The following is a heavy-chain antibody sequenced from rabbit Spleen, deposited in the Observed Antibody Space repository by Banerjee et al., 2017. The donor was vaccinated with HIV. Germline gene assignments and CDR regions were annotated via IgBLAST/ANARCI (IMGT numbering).Heavy chain of an antibody. D-gene: IGHD7-1*01. J-gene: IGHJ4*01. CDR1: GFTLSSYY. Sequence: QLKESGGGLVQPGGSLKLSCKASGFTLSSYYMNWVRQAPGKGLEWIGYIDPVFGITYYASWVNGRCSISRENAQIPVLLQMTRLTAADTASYFCARDLTGTIGWNFGWWGPGTLVTVS. CDR3: ARDLTGTIGWNFGW. V-gene: IGHV1S7*01. CDR2: IDPVFGIT.